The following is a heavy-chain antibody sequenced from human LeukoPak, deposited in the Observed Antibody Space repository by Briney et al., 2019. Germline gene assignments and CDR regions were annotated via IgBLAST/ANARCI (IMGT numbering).Heavy chain of an antibody. CDR3: ARETTAPYRHFDY. Sequence: GGSLRLSCAASGFTFSSYGMHWVRQAPGKGLEWVSVIYSDGTTYYADSVKGRFTISRDNSKNTLYLQMNTLRAEDTAVYYCARETTAPYRHFDYWGQGALVTVSS. CDR1: GFTFSSYG. D-gene: IGHD4-17*01. V-gene: IGHV3-NL1*01. J-gene: IGHJ4*02. CDR2: IYSDGTT.